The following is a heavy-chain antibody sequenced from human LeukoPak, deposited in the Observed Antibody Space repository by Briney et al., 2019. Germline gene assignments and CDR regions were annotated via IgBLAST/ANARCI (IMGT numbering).Heavy chain of an antibody. CDR2: IYYSGST. CDR3: ARHERDVSLDHAFDI. D-gene: IGHD5-24*01. Sequence: SETLSLTCTISGGSISSYYWSWIRQPPGKGLEWIGYIYYSGSTSYNPSLKSRVTISVDTSKNQFSLKLRSVTAADTAVYYCARHERDVSLDHAFDIWGQGTMVTVSS. J-gene: IGHJ3*02. V-gene: IGHV4-59*08. CDR1: GGSISSYY.